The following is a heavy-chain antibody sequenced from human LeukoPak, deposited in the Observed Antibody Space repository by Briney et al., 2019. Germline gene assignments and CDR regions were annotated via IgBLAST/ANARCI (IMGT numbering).Heavy chain of an antibody. Sequence: PPETLSLTCAVSGYSISSGYYWGWIRQPPGKGLEWIGTFYHSGSTYYNPSLKSRVTISVDTSKNQFSLKLSSVTAADTAVYYCARVGSRDGYNFDYWGQGTRVTVSS. CDR2: FYHSGST. CDR1: GYSISSGYY. V-gene: IGHV4-38-2*01. D-gene: IGHD5-24*01. J-gene: IGHJ4*02. CDR3: ARVGSRDGYNFDY.